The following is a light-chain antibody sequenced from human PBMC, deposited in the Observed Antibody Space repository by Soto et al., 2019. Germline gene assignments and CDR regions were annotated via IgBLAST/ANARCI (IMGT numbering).Light chain of an antibody. Sequence: EIVLTQSPASLSVSPGERATLSCRASQSVRSKVAWYQQKPGQAPSLVIYDASNRATGVPARFSGSGSWTDFTLTISSLEPEDFAIYYCQQRRNWPLTFGQGTRLEIK. CDR2: DAS. V-gene: IGKV3-11*01. J-gene: IGKJ5*01. CDR3: QQRRNWPLT. CDR1: QSVRSK.